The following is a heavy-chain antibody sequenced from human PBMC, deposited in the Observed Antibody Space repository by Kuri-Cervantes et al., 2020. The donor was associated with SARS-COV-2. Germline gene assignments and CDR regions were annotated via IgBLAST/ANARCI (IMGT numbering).Heavy chain of an antibody. Sequence: SETLSLTCAVYGGSFSGYYWSWIRQPPGKGLEWIGSIYYSGSTYYNPSLKSRVTISVDTSKNQFSLKLSSVTAADTAVYYCARDYPPKIVGATNYYYYYGMDVWGQGTTVTVSS. CDR1: GGSFSGYY. J-gene: IGHJ6*02. CDR2: IYYSGST. CDR3: ARDYPPKIVGATNYYYYYGMDV. D-gene: IGHD1-26*01. V-gene: IGHV4-34*01.